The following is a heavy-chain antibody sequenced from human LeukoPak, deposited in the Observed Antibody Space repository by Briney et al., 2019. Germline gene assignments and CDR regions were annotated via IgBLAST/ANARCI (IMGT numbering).Heavy chain of an antibody. D-gene: IGHD6-19*01. CDR1: GGSISSSNW. CDR3: VRESSGWPLYGMDV. V-gene: IGHV4-4*02. J-gene: IGHJ6*02. Sequence: PSGTLSLTCAVSGGSISSSNWWSWVRQPPGKGLEWIGEIYHSGSTNYNPSLKSRVTISVDTSKNQFSLKLSSVTAADTAVYYCVRESSGWPLYGMDVWGQGTTVTVSS. CDR2: IYHSGST.